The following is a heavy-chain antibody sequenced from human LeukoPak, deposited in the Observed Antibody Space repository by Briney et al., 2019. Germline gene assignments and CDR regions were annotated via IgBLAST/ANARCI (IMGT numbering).Heavy chain of an antibody. J-gene: IGHJ6*02. Sequence: SETLSLTCAVYGGSFSGYYWSWIRQPPGKGLEWIGEINHSGSTNYNPSLKSRVTISVDTSKNQFSLKLSSVTAADTAVYYCARERGVVRGVIMSYYYYYGIDVWGQGTTVTVSS. CDR3: ARERGVVRGVIMSYYYYYGIDV. CDR2: INHSGST. CDR1: GGSFSGYY. D-gene: IGHD3-10*01. V-gene: IGHV4-34*01.